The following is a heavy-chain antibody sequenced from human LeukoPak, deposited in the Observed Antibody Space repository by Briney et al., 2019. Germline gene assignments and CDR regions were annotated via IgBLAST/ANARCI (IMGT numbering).Heavy chain of an antibody. Sequence: GGSLRLSCAVSGFSFSGYSMNWVRQAPGKGLEWVSFISASSNYIYYAASVKGRFTISRHNFENTLYLQMNNLRSEDTAVYYCARVGVGTVAGNYFDDWGQGTLVTVSS. V-gene: IGHV3-21*04. CDR3: ARVGVGTVAGNYFDD. CDR2: ISASSNYI. CDR1: GFSFSGYS. J-gene: IGHJ4*02. D-gene: IGHD6-19*01.